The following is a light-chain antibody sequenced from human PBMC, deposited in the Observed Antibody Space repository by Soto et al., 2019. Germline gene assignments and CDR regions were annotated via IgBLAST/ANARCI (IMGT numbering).Light chain of an antibody. CDR3: QQRTDWPLT. V-gene: IGKV3-11*01. Sequence: EIVLTQSPATLSSSPGESVTLSCRASQSVRTYLAWYQQRPGQAPRLLIYDASNRATGSPARFSDSGSGTDFTLTISSLKPEDFAIYYCQQRTDWPLTFGGGTTLEI. J-gene: IGKJ4*01. CDR2: DAS. CDR1: QSVRTY.